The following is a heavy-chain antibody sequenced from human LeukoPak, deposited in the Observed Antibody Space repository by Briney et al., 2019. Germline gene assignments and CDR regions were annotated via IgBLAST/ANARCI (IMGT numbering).Heavy chain of an antibody. CDR3: AKDLSRNDGGLDY. D-gene: IGHD1-1*01. Sequence: PGGSLRLSCAASGFSFSSYAMSWVRQAPGKGLESVSAISDSWYKTYYADSVKGRFTISRDNSKNTPYLQMNSLRADDTAVYYCAKDLSRNDGGLDYWGQGTLVTVSS. V-gene: IGHV3-23*01. CDR2: ISDSWYKT. CDR1: GFSFSSYA. J-gene: IGHJ4*02.